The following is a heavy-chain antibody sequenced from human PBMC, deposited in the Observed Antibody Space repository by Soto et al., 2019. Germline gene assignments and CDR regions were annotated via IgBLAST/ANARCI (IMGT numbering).Heavy chain of an antibody. J-gene: IGHJ6*02. CDR2: IIPILGIA. CDR1: GGTFSSYT. D-gene: IGHD3-10*01. V-gene: IGHV1-69*02. Sequence: QVQLVQSGAEVKKPGSSVKVSCKASGGTFSSYTISWVRQAPGQGLEWMGRIIPILGIANYAQKFQGRVTITADKATSTAYMELSSLRSEDTAVYYCGKDGMVRGKTYYYYGMDVWGQGTTVTVSS. CDR3: GKDGMVRGKTYYYYGMDV.